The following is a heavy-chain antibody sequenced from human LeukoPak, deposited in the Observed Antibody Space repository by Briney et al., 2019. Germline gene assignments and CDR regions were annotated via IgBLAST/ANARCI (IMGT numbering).Heavy chain of an antibody. V-gene: IGHV4-39*01. J-gene: IGHJ4*02. D-gene: IGHD3-3*02. CDR3: ARHAGAFKDY. CDR2: IYYSGST. CDR1: GGSISSSSYY. Sequence: SETLSLTCTVSGGSISSSSYYWGWIRQPPGEGLEWIGSIYYSGSTYYNPSLKSRVTISVDTSKNQFSLKLSSVTAADTAVYYCARHAGAFKDYWGQGTLVTVSS.